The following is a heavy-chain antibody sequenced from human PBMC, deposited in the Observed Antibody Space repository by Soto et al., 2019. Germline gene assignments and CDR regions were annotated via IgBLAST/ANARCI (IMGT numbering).Heavy chain of an antibody. CDR3: ARGGIAAGYGWFDP. CDR2: ISAYNGNT. CDR1: GYTFTSYG. Sequence: ASVKVSCKASGYTFTSYGISWVRQAPGQGLEWMGWISAYNGNTNYAQKLQGRVTMTRGTSTSTVYMELSSLRSEDTAVYYCARGGIAAGYGWFDPWGQGTLVTVSS. D-gene: IGHD6-13*01. J-gene: IGHJ5*02. V-gene: IGHV1-18*04.